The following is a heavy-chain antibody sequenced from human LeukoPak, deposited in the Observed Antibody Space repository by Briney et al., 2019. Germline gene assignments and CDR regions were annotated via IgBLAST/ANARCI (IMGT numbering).Heavy chain of an antibody. CDR1: GFTFNNFG. J-gene: IGHJ4*02. CDR3: AKNRVPAAITSFDY. D-gene: IGHD2-2*01. CDR2: ISYDESNT. Sequence: GGSLRLSCEASGFTFNNFGMHWVRQAPGKGLEWVAVISYDESNTYYADSVKGRFTISRDNSKNTLYLQMNSLRAEDTAVYYCAKNRVPAAITSFDYWGQGTLVTVS. V-gene: IGHV3-30-3*02.